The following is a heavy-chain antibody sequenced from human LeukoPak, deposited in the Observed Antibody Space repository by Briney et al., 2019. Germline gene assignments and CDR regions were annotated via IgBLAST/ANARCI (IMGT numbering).Heavy chain of an antibody. Sequence: ASVKVSCKASGYTFTGHYMHWVRQAPGQGLEWMGWINPNSGGTNYAQKFQGRVTMTRDTSISTAYMELSSLRSDDTAVYYCARVRYCSSTSCYAYYFDYWGQGTLVTVSS. CDR3: ARVRYCSSTSCYAYYFDY. V-gene: IGHV1-2*02. J-gene: IGHJ4*02. CDR1: GYTFTGHY. CDR2: INPNSGGT. D-gene: IGHD2-2*01.